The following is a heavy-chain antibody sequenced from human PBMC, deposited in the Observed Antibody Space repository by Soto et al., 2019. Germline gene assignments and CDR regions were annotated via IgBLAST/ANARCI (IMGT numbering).Heavy chain of an antibody. J-gene: IGHJ4*02. CDR1: GYSFTTYW. CDR2: IFPGDSDT. V-gene: IGHV5-51*01. Sequence: GESLKISCKGSGYSFTTYWIGWVRQMPGEGLEWMGIIFPGDSDTRYSPSFRGRVTISADKSINTAYLQWSSLEASDTAMYYCERPPKRRSGYNYLDYCGQGPLVTVYS. D-gene: IGHD5-12*01. CDR3: ERPPKRRSGYNYLDY.